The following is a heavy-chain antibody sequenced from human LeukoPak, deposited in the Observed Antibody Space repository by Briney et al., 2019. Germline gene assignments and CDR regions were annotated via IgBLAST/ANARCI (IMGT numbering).Heavy chain of an antibody. CDR3: ANQERGVAATNFQH. D-gene: IGHD2-15*01. V-gene: IGHV3-21*04. Sequence: PGGSLRLSCAASGFTFSSYSMNWVRQAPGKGLEWVSSIRSSSSYIYYADSVKGRFTISRDNAKNSLYLQMNSLRAEDTAVYYCANQERGVAATNFQHWGQGTLVTVSS. J-gene: IGHJ1*01. CDR2: IRSSSSYI. CDR1: GFTFSSYS.